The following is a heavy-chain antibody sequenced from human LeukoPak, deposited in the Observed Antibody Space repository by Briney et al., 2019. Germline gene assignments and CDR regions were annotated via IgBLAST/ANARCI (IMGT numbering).Heavy chain of an antibody. CDR1: GLTVSSNY. CDR3: AKDSHYYGSGSYYKGAFDI. V-gene: IGHV3-53*05. D-gene: IGHD3-10*01. Sequence: PGGSLRLSCVVSGLTVSSNYMTWVRQPPGKGLEWVSVIYTGGRTYYADSVKGRFTISRDNSKNTLYLQMNSLRAEDTAVYYCAKDSHYYGSGSYYKGAFDIWGQGTMVTVSS. CDR2: IYTGGRT. J-gene: IGHJ3*02.